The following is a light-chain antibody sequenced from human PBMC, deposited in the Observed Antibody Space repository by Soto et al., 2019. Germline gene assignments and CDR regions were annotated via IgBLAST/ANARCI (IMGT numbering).Light chain of an antibody. CDR2: WAS. Sequence: DIWMTKSQDSLAVSLGERATINCKSSLSVLYSSNNKNYLAWYQQKPGQPPKLLIYWASTRESGVPDRFSGSGSGTDFTLTISSLQAEDVAVYYCQQYYSTPITFGQRTRLEIK. CDR1: LSVLYSSNNKNY. V-gene: IGKV4-1*01. J-gene: IGKJ5*01. CDR3: QQYYSTPIT.